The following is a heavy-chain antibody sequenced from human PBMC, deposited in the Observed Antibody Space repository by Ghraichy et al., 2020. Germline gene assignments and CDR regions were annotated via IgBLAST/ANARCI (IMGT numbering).Heavy chain of an antibody. V-gene: IGHV4-59*01. D-gene: IGHD6-19*01. CDR3: AREGSGWDPFDY. J-gene: IGHJ4*02. CDR2: IYYSGST. CDR1: GGSISSYY. Sequence: SDTLSLTCTVSGGSISSYYWTWIRQPPGKGLEWIGYIYYSGSTNYNPSLKSRVTISLDTSKNQFSLRLSSVTAADTAVYYCAREGSGWDPFDYWGQGTLVTVSS.